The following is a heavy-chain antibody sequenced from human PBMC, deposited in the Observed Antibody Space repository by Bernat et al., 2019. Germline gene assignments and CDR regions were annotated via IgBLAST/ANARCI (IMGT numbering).Heavy chain of an antibody. J-gene: IGHJ6*02. Sequence: QVQLQESGPGLVKPSETLSLTCTVSGGSISSGGYYWSWIRQHPGKGLEWIGYIYYSGSTYYNPSLKSRVTISVDTSKNQFSLKLSSVTAADTAGYYCARGSSGYYGMDVWGQGTTVTVSS. CDR1: GGSISSGGYY. CDR2: IYYSGST. D-gene: IGHD1-26*01. CDR3: ARGSSGYYGMDV. V-gene: IGHV4-31*03.